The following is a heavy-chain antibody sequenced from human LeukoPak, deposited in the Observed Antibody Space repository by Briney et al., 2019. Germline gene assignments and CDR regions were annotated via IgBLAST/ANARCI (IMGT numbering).Heavy chain of an antibody. CDR3: ARGGEESESGSYCPNFDY. J-gene: IGHJ4*02. V-gene: IGHV4-31*03. CDR1: GGSISSGGYY. CDR2: IYYSGST. Sequence: QPSETLSLTCTVSGGSISSGGYYWSWIRQHPGKGLEWIGYIYYSGSTYYNPSLKSRVTISVDTSKNQFSLKLSSVTAADTAVYYCARGGEESESGSYCPNFDYWGQGTLVTVSS. D-gene: IGHD1-26*01.